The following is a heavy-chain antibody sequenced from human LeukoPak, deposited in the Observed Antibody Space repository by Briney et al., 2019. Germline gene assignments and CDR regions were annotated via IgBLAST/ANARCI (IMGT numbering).Heavy chain of an antibody. CDR3: ARDWGGDIRYYWFDP. CDR1: GGSISSSSYY. V-gene: IGHV4-39*07. Sequence: PSETLSLTCTVSGGSISSSSYYWGGLRQPPEKGLEWIGSIYYSGSTYYNPSLKSRVTISVDTSKNQFSLKLSSVTAADTAVYYCARDWGGDIRYYWFDPWGQGTLVTVSS. J-gene: IGHJ5*02. CDR2: IYYSGST. D-gene: IGHD2-15*01.